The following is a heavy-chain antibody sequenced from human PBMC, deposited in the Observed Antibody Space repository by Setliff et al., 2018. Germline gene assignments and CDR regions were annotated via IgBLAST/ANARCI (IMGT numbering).Heavy chain of an antibody. J-gene: IGHJ4*02. CDR3: ARLGQWRVLGFFDY. CDR2: IFWSGTT. Sequence: SETLSLTCTVYGGSFSDHFWSWIRQPPGKGLEWIGTIFWSGTTYYNPSLNSRGTISVDTSRDQFSLRLSSVTAADTAVYYCARLGQWRVLGFFDYWGQGTLVTVS. CDR1: GGSFSDHF. D-gene: IGHD6-19*01. V-gene: IGHV4-34*12.